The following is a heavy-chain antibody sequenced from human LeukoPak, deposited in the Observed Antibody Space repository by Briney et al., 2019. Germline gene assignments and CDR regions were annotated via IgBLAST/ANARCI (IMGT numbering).Heavy chain of an antibody. D-gene: IGHD6-6*01. Sequence: FQTPSLPRTFSCGPLSSGGYYLRWVRPPPRKGLGWVGDIYYSGSTYYNPSLKSRVTISVDTSKNQFSLKLSSVTAADTAVYYCARVTGGPIAARRMFDPWGQGTLVTVSS. CDR3: ARVTGGPIAARRMFDP. CDR1: CGPLSSGGYY. J-gene: IGHJ5*02. CDR2: IYYSGST. V-gene: IGHV4-31*03.